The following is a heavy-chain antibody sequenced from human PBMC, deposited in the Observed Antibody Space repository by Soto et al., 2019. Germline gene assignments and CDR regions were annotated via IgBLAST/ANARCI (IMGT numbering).Heavy chain of an antibody. CDR1: GFTVSSNYA. Sequence: GGSLRLSCAASGFTVSSNYAMGWVRQAPGKGLGWVSTISHIGSSTYYADSVKGRFTISRDNSKNTLYLQMNSLKAEDTALYYCAKDSYGFDYWGQGTLVTVSS. D-gene: IGHD4-17*01. CDR3: AKDSYGFDY. J-gene: IGHJ4*02. CDR2: ISHIGSST. V-gene: IGHV3-23*01.